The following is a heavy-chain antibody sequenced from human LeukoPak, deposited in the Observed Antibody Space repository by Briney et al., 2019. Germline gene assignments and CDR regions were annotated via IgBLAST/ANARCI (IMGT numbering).Heavy chain of an antibody. J-gene: IGHJ4*02. CDR2: INAGNGNT. V-gene: IGHV1-3*01. D-gene: IGHD2-21*02. CDR1: GYTFTIYA. CDR3: ARGTYCGGDCYWYGY. Sequence: ASVKVSCKASGYTFTIYAMHWVRQAPGQRLEWMGWINAGNGNTKYSQKFQGRVTITRDTSASTAYMELSSLRSEDTAVYYCARGTYCGGDCYWYGYWGQGTLVTVSS.